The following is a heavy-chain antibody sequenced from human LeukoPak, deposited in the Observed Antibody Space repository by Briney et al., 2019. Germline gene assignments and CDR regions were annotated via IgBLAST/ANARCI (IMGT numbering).Heavy chain of an antibody. D-gene: IGHD5-24*01. CDR1: LYPFTRYS. J-gene: IGHJ4*02. CDR3: ARGIGYNSKLDY. Sequence: ASLKVSCKASLYPFTRYSMHCVRQAPGQGLEWMGIINPSGCSTSYAQKCQGRVTMTRDMSTSTVYMELSRLRTEDTAVYYCARGIGYNSKLDYWGQGTLVTVSS. V-gene: IGHV1-46*01. CDR2: INPSGCST.